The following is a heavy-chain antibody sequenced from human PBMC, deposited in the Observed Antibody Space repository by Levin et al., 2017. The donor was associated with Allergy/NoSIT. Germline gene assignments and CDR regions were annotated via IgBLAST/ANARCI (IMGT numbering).Heavy chain of an antibody. CDR3: ARDRDPGIPFDY. Sequence: GGSLRLSCAASGFTFSSYAMHWVRQAPGKGLEWVAVISYDGSNKYYADSVKGRFTISRDNSKNTLYLQMNSLRAEDTAVYYCARDRDPGIPFDYWGQGTLVTVSS. CDR1: GFTFSSYA. J-gene: IGHJ4*02. CDR2: ISYDGSNK. D-gene: IGHD3-10*01. V-gene: IGHV3-30*04.